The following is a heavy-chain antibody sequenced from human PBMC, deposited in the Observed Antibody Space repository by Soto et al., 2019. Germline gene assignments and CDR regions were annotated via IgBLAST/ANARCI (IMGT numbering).Heavy chain of an antibody. D-gene: IGHD6-13*01. J-gene: IGHJ6*02. Sequence: LETLSLTCAVSGYSISSGYYWGWIRQSPGKGLEWIGSIYHSGSTYYNPSLKSRVIISVDTSKNQFSLKLSSVTAADTAVYYCARLAPIAAADGMDVWGQGTTVTVSS. CDR1: GYSISSGYY. V-gene: IGHV4-38-2*01. CDR2: IYHSGST. CDR3: ARLAPIAAADGMDV.